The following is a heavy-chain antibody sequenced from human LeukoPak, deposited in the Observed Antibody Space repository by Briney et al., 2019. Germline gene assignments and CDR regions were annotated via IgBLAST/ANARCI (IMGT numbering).Heavy chain of an antibody. D-gene: IGHD6-19*01. Sequence: GASVKVSCKASGYTFTSYGISWVRQAPGQGLEWMGWISAYNGNTNYAQKLQGRVTMTRDTSISTAYMELSRLRSDDTAVYYCATPPMRYSSGWEMGNWGQGTLVTVSS. CDR3: ATPPMRYSSGWEMGN. J-gene: IGHJ4*02. CDR2: ISAYNGNT. CDR1: GYTFTSYG. V-gene: IGHV1-18*01.